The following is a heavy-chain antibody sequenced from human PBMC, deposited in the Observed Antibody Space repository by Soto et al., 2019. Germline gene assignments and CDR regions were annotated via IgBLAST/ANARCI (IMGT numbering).Heavy chain of an antibody. CDR2: VATTSSNT. V-gene: IGHV1-18*01. Sequence: ASVKVSCKTSGYTFTAYGLAWLRQAPGQRPEWMGWVATTSSNTNYAQKFQDRVTMTTDTSTTTTYMELRSLRPDDTAVYYCARELNTETSAFYSFAYWGQGTLVTVPQ. CDR1: GYTFTAYG. J-gene: IGHJ4*02. CDR3: ARELNTETSAFYSFAY. D-gene: IGHD4-4*01.